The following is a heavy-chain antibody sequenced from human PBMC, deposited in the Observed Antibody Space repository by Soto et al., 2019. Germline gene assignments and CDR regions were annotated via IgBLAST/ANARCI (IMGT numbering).Heavy chain of an antibody. CDR3: ARTRYGPATNFDY. D-gene: IGHD4-17*01. J-gene: IGHJ4*02. Sequence: QVQLQESGPGLVKPSQTLSLTCTVSGGSISSCDYYWSWLRQPPGKGLEWIGYIYYSGSTYYNPSLKSRVTISVDTSKNQFSLKLRSVTAADTAVYYCARTRYGPATNFDYWGQGTLVTVSS. CDR2: IYYSGST. V-gene: IGHV4-30-4*01. CDR1: GGSISSCDYY.